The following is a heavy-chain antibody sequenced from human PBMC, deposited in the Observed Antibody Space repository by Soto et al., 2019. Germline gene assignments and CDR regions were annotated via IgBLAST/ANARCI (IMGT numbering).Heavy chain of an antibody. V-gene: IGHV3-33*01. CDR1: GFTFSSYG. CDR2: IWYDGSNK. CDR3: ARDRAGGNSQIDY. J-gene: IGHJ4*02. Sequence: QVQLLESGGGVVQPGRSLRLSCAASGFTFSSYGMHWVRQAPGKGLEWVAVIWYDGSNKYYADSVKGRFTISRDNSKNTLYLQMNSLRAEDTAVYYCARDRAGGNSQIDYWGQGTLVTVSS. D-gene: IGHD2-21*02.